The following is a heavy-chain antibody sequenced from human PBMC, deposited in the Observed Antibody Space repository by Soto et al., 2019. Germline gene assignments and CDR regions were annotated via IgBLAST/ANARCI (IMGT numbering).Heavy chain of an antibody. D-gene: IGHD3-16*01. V-gene: IGHV4-39*07. J-gene: IGHJ6*03. CDR2: IYFRGNT. CDR1: GDSINSDKYY. Sequence: SETLSLTCSVSGDSINSDKYYWGWIRQPPGKGLEWIGSIYFRGNTYYNPSLQTRVTISLDTSKNQFSLKLSSVTAADTAVYYCARNIMITFGGVIPRYYYYYYMDVWGKGTTVTVSS. CDR3: ARNIMITFGGVIPRYYYYYYMDV.